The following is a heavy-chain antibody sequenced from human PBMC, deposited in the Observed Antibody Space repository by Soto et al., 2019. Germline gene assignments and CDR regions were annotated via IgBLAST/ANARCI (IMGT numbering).Heavy chain of an antibody. CDR1: GGSISGYY. Sequence: SETLSLTCTVSGGSISGYYWSWIRQPPGKGLEWIGYVYNTGSTVYNPSFKSRVTISVDTSKNQFSLKLNSVTAADTAVYYCARDLWGYCGTDCYPLDVWGQGTTVTVSS. CDR2: VYNTGST. D-gene: IGHD2-21*02. V-gene: IGHV4-59*01. J-gene: IGHJ6*02. CDR3: ARDLWGYCGTDCYPLDV.